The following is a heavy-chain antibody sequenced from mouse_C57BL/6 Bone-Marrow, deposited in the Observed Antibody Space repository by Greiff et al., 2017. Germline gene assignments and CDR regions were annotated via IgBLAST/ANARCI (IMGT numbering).Heavy chain of an antibody. J-gene: IGHJ1*03. CDR2: IYPGSGSP. Sequence: VQLQQPGAELVKPGASVKMSCKASGYTFTSYWITWVKPRPGQGLEWIGAIYPGSGSPNSHEKFKSKATLTVDTSSSTAYMQLSSLTAEDSAVYYCATDIWYFDDWGTGTTVTGSS. V-gene: IGHV1-55*01. CDR3: ATDIWYFDD. CDR1: GYTFTSYW.